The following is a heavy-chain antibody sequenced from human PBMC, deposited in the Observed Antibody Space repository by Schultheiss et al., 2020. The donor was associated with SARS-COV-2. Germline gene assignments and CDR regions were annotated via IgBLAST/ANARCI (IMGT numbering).Heavy chain of an antibody. J-gene: IGHJ4*02. CDR3: AKDRPDNYDSSGQDY. V-gene: IGHV3-30*02. CDR2: IWYDGSNK. D-gene: IGHD3-22*01. Sequence: GGSLRLSCAASGFTFSSYGMHWVRQAPGKGLEWVAVIWYDGSNKYYADSVKGRFTISRDNSKNTLYLQMNSLRAEDTAVYYCAKDRPDNYDSSGQDYWGQGTLVTVSS. CDR1: GFTFSSYG.